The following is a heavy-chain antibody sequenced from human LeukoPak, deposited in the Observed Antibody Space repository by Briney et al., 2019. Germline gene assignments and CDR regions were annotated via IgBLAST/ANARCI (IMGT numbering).Heavy chain of an antibody. CDR1: GFTFSSYW. D-gene: IGHD3-22*01. CDR3: ASYHDSSGYLFDY. J-gene: IGHJ4*02. CDR2: INSDGSST. V-gene: IGHV3-74*01. Sequence: GGSLRLSCAASGFTFSSYWMHWVRQAPGKGLVWVSRINSDGSSTSYADSVKGRFTISRDNAKNTLYLKMNSLRAEDTAVYYCASYHDSSGYLFDYWGQGTLVTVSS.